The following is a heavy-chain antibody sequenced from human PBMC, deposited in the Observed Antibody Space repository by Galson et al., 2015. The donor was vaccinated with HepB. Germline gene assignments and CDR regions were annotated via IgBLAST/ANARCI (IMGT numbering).Heavy chain of an antibody. D-gene: IGHD3-10*01. Sequence: SLRLSCAASGFTFSSHSMHWVRQAPGKGLEWISYISSSSSTIYYADSVKGRFIVSRDNARMSVFLQMNSLRGEDTAVYYCARGGPWFGERTEYFQNWGRGTLVTVSS. CDR2: ISSSSSTI. CDR3: ARGGPWFGERTEYFQN. J-gene: IGHJ1*01. CDR1: GFTFSSHS. V-gene: IGHV3-48*04.